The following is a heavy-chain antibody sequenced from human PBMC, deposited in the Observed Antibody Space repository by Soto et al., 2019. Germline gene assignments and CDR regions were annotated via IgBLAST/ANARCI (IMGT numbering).Heavy chain of an antibody. V-gene: IGHV3-7*03. CDR1: GFTFSSYW. Sequence: PGGSLRLSCAASGFTFSSYWMSWVRQAPGKGLEWVANIKQDGSEKYYVDSVKGRFTISRDNAKNSLYLQMNSLRAEDTAVYYCARARGGVFYYGSGSYYNVPHYYGMDVWGQGTTVTVSS. J-gene: IGHJ6*02. CDR2: IKQDGSEK. CDR3: ARARGGVFYYGSGSYYNVPHYYGMDV. D-gene: IGHD3-10*01.